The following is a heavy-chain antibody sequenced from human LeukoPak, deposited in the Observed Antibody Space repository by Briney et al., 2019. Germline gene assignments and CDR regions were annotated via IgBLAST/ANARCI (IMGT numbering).Heavy chain of an antibody. D-gene: IGHD1-14*01. CDR2: IYTSGST. Sequence: SQTLSLTCTVSGGSISSGSYYWSWIRQPAGKGLEWIGRIYTSGSTNYNPSLKSRVTISVDTSKNQFSLKLSSVTAADTAVYYCARDNLLWWFDPWGQGTLVTVSS. V-gene: IGHV4-61*02. CDR3: ARDNLLWWFDP. J-gene: IGHJ5*02. CDR1: GGSISSGSYY.